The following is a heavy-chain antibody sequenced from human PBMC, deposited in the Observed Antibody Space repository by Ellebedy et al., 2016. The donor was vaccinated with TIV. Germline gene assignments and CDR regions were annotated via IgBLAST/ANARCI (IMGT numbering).Heavy chain of an antibody. D-gene: IGHD6-13*01. V-gene: IGHV3-74*01. CDR2: INSDESNT. CDR3: ARPRVATAGNFEY. Sequence: GGSLRLSXAASGFTFSSYGMHWVRQAPGKGLVWVARINSDESNTNYADSVKGRFTISRDNAKNTLYLQMNSLRAEDTAVYYCARPRVATAGNFEYWGQGTLVTVSS. J-gene: IGHJ4*02. CDR1: GFTFSSYG.